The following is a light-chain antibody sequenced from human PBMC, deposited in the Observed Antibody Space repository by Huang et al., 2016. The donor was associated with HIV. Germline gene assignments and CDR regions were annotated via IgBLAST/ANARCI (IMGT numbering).Light chain of an antibody. Sequence: IVMTQSPATLSVSPGEGVTLSCRASQSLSGNLVWYQQTPGQAPRLLIYAASSRAPGIPARFSGSGSGTEFTLTISSLESEDFAVYHCQQYNDWPWTFGQGTRVEIK. CDR2: AAS. V-gene: IGKV3-15*01. J-gene: IGKJ1*01. CDR3: QQYNDWPWT. CDR1: QSLSGN.